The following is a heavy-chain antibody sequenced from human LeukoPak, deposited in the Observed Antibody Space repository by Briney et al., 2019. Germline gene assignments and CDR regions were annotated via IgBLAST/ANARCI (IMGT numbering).Heavy chain of an antibody. J-gene: IGHJ4*02. Sequence: ASVKVSCKASGYTFTGYYMHWVRQAPGQGLEWMGWINPNSGGTNYAQKFQGRVTMTRDTSISTAYMELSRLRSDDTDVYYCARVSGGWYYFDYWGQGTLVTVSS. D-gene: IGHD6-19*01. CDR3: ARVSGGWYYFDY. V-gene: IGHV1-2*02. CDR2: INPNSGGT. CDR1: GYTFTGYY.